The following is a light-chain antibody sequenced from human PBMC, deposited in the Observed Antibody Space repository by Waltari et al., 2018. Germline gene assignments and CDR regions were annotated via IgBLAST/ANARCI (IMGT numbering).Light chain of an antibody. J-gene: IGKJ2*01. CDR2: EAS. V-gene: IGKV1-5*03. CDR1: QSVSNW. CDR3: QQYDNYPLT. Sequence: DIQMTQSPSTLSARVGDPVTITCRASQSVSNWLAWYQQKPGRAPKLLVSEASTLATGVPSRFGGSGSGTEFTLTISSLQPDDVATYYCQQYDNYPLTFGPGSKLELK.